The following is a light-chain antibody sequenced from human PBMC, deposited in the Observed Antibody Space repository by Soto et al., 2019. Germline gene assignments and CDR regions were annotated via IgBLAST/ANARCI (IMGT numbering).Light chain of an antibody. J-gene: IGKJ1*01. CDR2: GTS. Sequence: EVVLTQSPGTLSLSRGERATLSCRASERIYSAYLGWYQQKPGQAPRLLIYGTSSRATGIPDRFSGSGSGTDFTLTINRLEPEDFAVYYCQQYDSSPRTFGQ. CDR3: QQYDSSPRT. V-gene: IGKV3-20*01. CDR1: ERIYSAY.